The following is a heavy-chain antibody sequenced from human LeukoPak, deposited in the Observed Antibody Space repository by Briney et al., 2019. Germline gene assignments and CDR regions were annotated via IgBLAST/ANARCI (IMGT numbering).Heavy chain of an antibody. CDR2: VDWDDDK. Sequence: ESGPTLVNPTQPLTLTCTFSGFPLSTNGMCVTWIRQPPGKALEWLARVDWDDDKYYSTSLKTRLTISKDTSKNQVVLTMTNMDPVDTATYYCARINWNYVYFDYWGQGTLVTVSS. V-gene: IGHV2-70*11. CDR3: ARINWNYVYFDY. CDR1: GFPLSTNGMC. J-gene: IGHJ4*02. D-gene: IGHD1-7*01.